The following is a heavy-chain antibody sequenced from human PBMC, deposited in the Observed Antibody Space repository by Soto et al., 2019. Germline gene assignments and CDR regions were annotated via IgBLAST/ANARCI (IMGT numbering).Heavy chain of an antibody. Sequence: QVQLQQWGAGLLKPSETLSLTCATSGESFSGNYWSWVRQPPGKGLEWIRETNHRGTTVYNPSLRGRVSISLDMSKNQFSLRLSFVTAADSAVYYCARGDQKIVDASEYWGPGTLVTVSS. D-gene: IGHD2-15*01. J-gene: IGHJ4*02. CDR1: GESFSGNY. CDR2: TNHRGTT. CDR3: ARGDQKIVDASEY. V-gene: IGHV4-34*01.